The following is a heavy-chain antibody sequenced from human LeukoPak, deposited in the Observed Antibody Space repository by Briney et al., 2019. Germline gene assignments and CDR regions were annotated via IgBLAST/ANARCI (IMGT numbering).Heavy chain of an antibody. Sequence: PGGSLRLSCAASGFTVSSNYMSWVRQAPGKELVWVARIRGDGRATTYADSVKGRFTISRDNAMNTVFLQMKSLRADDTGTYYCARFYFPEEHDRAWYEAHWGQGVLVTVS. CDR1: GFTVSSNY. CDR2: IRGDGRAT. V-gene: IGHV3-74*03. CDR3: ARFYFPEEHDRAWYEAH. D-gene: IGHD6-19*01. J-gene: IGHJ4*02.